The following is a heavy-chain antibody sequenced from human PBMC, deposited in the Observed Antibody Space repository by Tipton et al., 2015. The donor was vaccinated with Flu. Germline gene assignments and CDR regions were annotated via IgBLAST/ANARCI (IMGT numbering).Heavy chain of an antibody. D-gene: IGHD4/OR15-4a*01. CDR3: ARDRAGEDYDYGMDV. Sequence: GLVKPSGTLSLTCSVYGGSIVSSGHYWVWVRQSPGQGLECLGSIYYTGITYYKPSLKGRLTMAVDTSKNQFSLNLMSVTAADTAVYYCARDRAGEDYDYGMDVWGQGTAVTVS. CDR2: IYYTGIT. J-gene: IGHJ6*02. V-gene: IGHV4-39*07. CDR1: GGSIVSSGHY.